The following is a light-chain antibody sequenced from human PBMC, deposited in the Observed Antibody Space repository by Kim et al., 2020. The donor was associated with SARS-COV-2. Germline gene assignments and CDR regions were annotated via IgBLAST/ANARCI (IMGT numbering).Light chain of an antibody. CDR1: QDVSDW. Sequence: DIQMTQSPSAMSVSVGDRVTITCRASQDVSDWLAWFHQKPGKAPKRLIYVASTLQSGVPSRFSGGGSGTEFTLTISSLQPEDFGTYYCLQHDSYPWTFGQGTKVDIK. CDR3: LQHDSYPWT. J-gene: IGKJ1*01. CDR2: VAS. V-gene: IGKV1-17*03.